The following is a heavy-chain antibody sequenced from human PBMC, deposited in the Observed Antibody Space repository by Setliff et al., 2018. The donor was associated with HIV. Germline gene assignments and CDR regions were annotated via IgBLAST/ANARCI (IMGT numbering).Heavy chain of an antibody. CDR2: IIPILGIA. Sequence: SVKVSCKASGGTFSSYAISWVRQAPGQGLEWMGGIIPILGIANYAQKFQGRVTITADESTTTAYMDLRGLTSDDTGVYYCARVGLSAVPFPTVYWGQGTLVTVSS. CDR3: ARVGLSAVPFPTVY. CDR1: GGTFSSYA. J-gene: IGHJ4*02. D-gene: IGHD4-4*01. V-gene: IGHV1-69*10.